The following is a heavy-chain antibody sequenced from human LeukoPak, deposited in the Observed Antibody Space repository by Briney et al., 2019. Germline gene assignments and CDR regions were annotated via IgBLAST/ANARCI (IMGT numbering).Heavy chain of an antibody. V-gene: IGHV4-34*01. D-gene: IGHD2-15*01. J-gene: IGHJ5*02. CDR3: ARGRYCSGGSFYFMRARNWFDP. CDR1: GGFFSGYY. Sequence: SETLSLTCAVYGGFFSGYYWSWIRQPPGKGLEWIGEINHSGSTNYNPSLKSRVTISVDTSKNQFSLKPSSAPAADPSVYFRARGRYCSGGSFYFMRARNWFDPWGQGTLVTVSS. CDR2: INHSGST.